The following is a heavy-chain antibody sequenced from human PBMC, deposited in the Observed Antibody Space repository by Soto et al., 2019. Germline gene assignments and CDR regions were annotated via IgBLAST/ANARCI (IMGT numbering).Heavy chain of an antibody. CDR1: GGSSSSYY. J-gene: IGHJ4*02. CDR2: IHYSGST. CDR3: ARGLSSSSPYSGGWYYFDA. Sequence: PSETLSLTCTVSGGSSSSYYWSWIRQPPGKGLEWIGNIHYSGSTNYNPSLKSRVTISVDTSKNQFSLKLSSVTAADTAVYFCARGLSSSSPYSGGWYYFDAWGQRAKVTVSS. D-gene: IGHD3-10*01. V-gene: IGHV4-59*01.